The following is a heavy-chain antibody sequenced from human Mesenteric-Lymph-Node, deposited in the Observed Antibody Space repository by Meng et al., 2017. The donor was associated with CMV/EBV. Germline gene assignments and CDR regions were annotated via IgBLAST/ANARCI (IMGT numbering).Heavy chain of an antibody. CDR1: GFTFSSYA. V-gene: IGHV3-23*01. Sequence: GGSLRLSCAASGFTFSSYAMTWVRQAPGKGLEWVSDITGSGSNTYYADSVKGRFTISRDNSKNTLYLQMNSLRAEDTAVYYCAKADTGGYCSNNICYSTAAYWGQGTLVTVSS. CDR2: ITGSGSNT. D-gene: IGHD2-8*01. CDR3: AKADTGGYCSNNICYSTAAY. J-gene: IGHJ4*02.